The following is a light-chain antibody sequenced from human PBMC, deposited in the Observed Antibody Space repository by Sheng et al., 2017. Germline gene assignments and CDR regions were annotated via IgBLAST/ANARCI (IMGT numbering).Light chain of an antibody. CDR2: DVS. J-gene: IGLJ3*02. V-gene: IGLV2-14*01. CDR1: SSDVGVIT. CDR3: SSYTSSSTV. Sequence: QSALTQPASVSGSPGQSITISCTGTSSDVGVITMSPVPTAPRQAPKLMIYDVSKRPSGVSNRFSGSKSGNTASLTISGLQDEDEADYYCSSYTSSSTVFGGGTKLTVL.